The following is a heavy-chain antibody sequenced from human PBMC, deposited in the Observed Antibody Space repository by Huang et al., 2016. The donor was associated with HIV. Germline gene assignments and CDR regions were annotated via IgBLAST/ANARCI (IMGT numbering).Heavy chain of an antibody. V-gene: IGHV4-34*01. D-gene: IGHD3-10*01. CDR2: ITHSGSP. CDR3: ARAPHYGSGGYYY. Sequence: QVQLHQWGAGLLKPSETLSLTCAVYGGSFSGYYWSWIRQPPGKGLEWIGEITHSGSPDDNPSLQSRVTISKETSKNQVLLNLGSVTAADTTVYYWARAPHYGSGGYYYWGQGTLVTVSS. CDR1: GGSFSGYY. J-gene: IGHJ4*02.